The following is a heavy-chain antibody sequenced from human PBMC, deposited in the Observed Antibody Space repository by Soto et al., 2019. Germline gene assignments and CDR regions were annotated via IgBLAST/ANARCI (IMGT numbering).Heavy chain of an antibody. D-gene: IGHD3-10*01. J-gene: IGHJ5*02. V-gene: IGHV4-59*01. CDR2: IYYNGNT. CDR1: GDSINSYL. CDR3: ARGGASSRWLAP. Sequence: TVYGDSINSYLWCWFRQSPGKGLEWIGYIYYNGNTNYNPSLASRVTISVDTSKNHFSLKLNSVTVADTAVYYCARGGASSRWLAPWGHGTLFTVS.